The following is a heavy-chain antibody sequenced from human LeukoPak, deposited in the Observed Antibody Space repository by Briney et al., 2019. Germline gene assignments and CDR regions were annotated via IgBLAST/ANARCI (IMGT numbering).Heavy chain of an antibody. CDR3: GKRMRDIVVVTASRRRPYAFAI. D-gene: IGHD2-2*01. J-gene: IGHJ3*02. Sequence: PSETLPLTCTVSGGSISSYYWSWIRQPPGKGLEWIGYIYTSGSTNYNPSLKSRVTISVDTSKNQFSLKLSSVTAADTAVYLCGKRMRDIVVVTASRRRPYAFAILGQGTMVTVSS. V-gene: IGHV4-4*09. CDR1: GGSISSYY. CDR2: IYTSGST.